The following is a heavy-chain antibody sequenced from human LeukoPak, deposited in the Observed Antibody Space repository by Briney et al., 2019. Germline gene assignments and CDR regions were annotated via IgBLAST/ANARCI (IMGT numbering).Heavy chain of an antibody. CDR1: GYNFASYW. D-gene: IGHD6-19*01. CDR3: ARRSSNGWDFDY. V-gene: IGHV5-51*01. Sequence: GESLKISCKGSGYNFASYWIGWVRQMPGKGPEWMGTIYPADSHTRYSPSFQGQVTISADKSISTAYLQWSSLKASDTAIYYCARRSSNGWDFDYWGQGTLVAVSS. CDR2: IYPADSHT. J-gene: IGHJ4*02.